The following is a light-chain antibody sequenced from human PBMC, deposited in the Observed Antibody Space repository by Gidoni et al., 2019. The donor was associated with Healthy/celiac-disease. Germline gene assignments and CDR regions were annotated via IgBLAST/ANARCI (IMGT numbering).Light chain of an antibody. J-gene: IGKJ3*01. CDR3: QQYNGYSFT. CDR2: KAS. Sequence: DIQMTQSPSTLSASVGDRVPITCRASQSISSWLAWYQQKPGKAPKLLIYKASSLESGVQSRFSGSGSGTEFTLTISSLQPDDFATYYCQQYNGYSFTFGPGTKVDI. CDR1: QSISSW. V-gene: IGKV1-5*03.